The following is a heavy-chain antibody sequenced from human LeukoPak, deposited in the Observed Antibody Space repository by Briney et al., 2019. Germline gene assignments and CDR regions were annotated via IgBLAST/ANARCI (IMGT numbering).Heavy chain of an antibody. Sequence: ASVKVSCKASGYTFTSYGISWVRQAPGQGLEWMGWISPYNDSTNYAQMLHARFTMTTETSTSTAYMELTTLRSDDTAVYYCARDPDMKGSGYYSDYWGQGTLVTVSS. J-gene: IGHJ4*02. CDR1: GYTFTSYG. V-gene: IGHV1-18*01. D-gene: IGHD6-19*01. CDR2: ISPYNDST. CDR3: ARDPDMKGSGYYSDY.